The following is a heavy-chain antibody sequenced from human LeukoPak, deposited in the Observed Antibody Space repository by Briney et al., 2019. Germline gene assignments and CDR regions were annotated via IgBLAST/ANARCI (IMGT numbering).Heavy chain of an antibody. Sequence: PGGSLRLSCAASGFTFSSYGMHWVRRAQDKGLEWVAVLWYDGSNKYYADSVKGRFTISRDNSKKTLYLQMNSLRAEDTAVYYCARGATPSWGQGTLVTVSS. V-gene: IGHV3-33*01. CDR2: LWYDGSNK. J-gene: IGHJ4*02. CDR1: GFTFSSYG. D-gene: IGHD2-15*01. CDR3: ARGATPS.